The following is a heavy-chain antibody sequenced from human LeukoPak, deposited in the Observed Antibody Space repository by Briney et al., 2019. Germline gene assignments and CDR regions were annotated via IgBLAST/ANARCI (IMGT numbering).Heavy chain of an antibody. J-gene: IGHJ4*02. CDR3: TTFGIVDDY. Sequence: GGSLRLSCTASGFTFGDYVMSWVRQASGRGLEWVGGIRSKANSYARVYAASVKGRFTISRDDSKNTAYLQMNSLKTEDTAIYYCTTFGIVDDYWGQGTLVTVSS. CDR1: GFTFGDYV. D-gene: IGHD3-22*01. V-gene: IGHV3-73*01. CDR2: IRSKANSYAR.